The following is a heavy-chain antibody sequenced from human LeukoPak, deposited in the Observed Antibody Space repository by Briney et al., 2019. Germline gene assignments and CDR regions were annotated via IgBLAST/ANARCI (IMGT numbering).Heavy chain of an antibody. V-gene: IGHV4-39*02. CDR2: IHYTGRA. J-gene: IGHJ3*02. CDR1: GGSISSTTYY. Sequence: PWETLSLTCSVFGGSISSTTYYWVWIRQPPGKGLECIASIHYTGRAYYNPSLKSRATISADTSKNHFSLHLRTVTAADTAVYYCARHFDNGDYKKTFDIWGQGTMVTVSS. D-gene: IGHD4-17*01. CDR3: ARHFDNGDYKKTFDI.